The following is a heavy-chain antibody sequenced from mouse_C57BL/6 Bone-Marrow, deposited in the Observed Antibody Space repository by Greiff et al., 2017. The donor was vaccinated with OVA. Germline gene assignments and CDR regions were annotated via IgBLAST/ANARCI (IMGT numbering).Heavy chain of an antibody. J-gene: IGHJ4*01. D-gene: IGHD1-1*01. CDR1: GFSLTSYG. CDR2: IWSGGST. CDR3: AAHYYGSLYYYAMDY. Sequence: VQLQQSGPGLVQPSQSLSITCTVSGFSLTSYGVHWVRQSPGKGLEWLGVIWSGGSTDYNAAFISRLSISKDNSKSQVFFKMNSLQADDTAIYYCAAHYYGSLYYYAMDYWGQGTSVTVSS. V-gene: IGHV2-2*01.